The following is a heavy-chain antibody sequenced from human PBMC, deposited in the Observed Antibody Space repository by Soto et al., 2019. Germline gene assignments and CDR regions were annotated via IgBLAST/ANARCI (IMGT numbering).Heavy chain of an antibody. CDR1: GYTFTSYG. V-gene: IGHV1-18*01. J-gene: IGHJ4*02. Sequence: QVQLVQSGAEVKKPGASVKVSCKASGYTFTSYGISWVRQAPGQGLEWMGWISAYNGNTNYAQKLQGRVTMTTDTSTSTAYMELRSLRSDDTAVYYCARDQGGYFYDSSGQGAFDYWGQGTLVTVSS. CDR3: ARDQGGYFYDSSGQGAFDY. D-gene: IGHD3-22*01. CDR2: ISAYNGNT.